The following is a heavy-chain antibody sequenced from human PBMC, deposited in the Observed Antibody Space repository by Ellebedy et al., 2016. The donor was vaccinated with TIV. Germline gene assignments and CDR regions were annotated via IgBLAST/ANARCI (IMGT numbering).Heavy chain of an antibody. V-gene: IGHV4-4*02. Sequence: MPSETLSLTCTVSGGSISSSNWWSWVRQSPGKGLEWIGEIYHSESTNYNPSLKSRVTMSLDTSKNQFSLKLNFVTAADTAVYYCARTPPGRSYYRSSFDSWGQGTLVTVSS. CDR3: ARTPPGRSYYRSSFDS. CDR1: GGSISSSNW. J-gene: IGHJ4*02. CDR2: IYHSEST. D-gene: IGHD3-10*01.